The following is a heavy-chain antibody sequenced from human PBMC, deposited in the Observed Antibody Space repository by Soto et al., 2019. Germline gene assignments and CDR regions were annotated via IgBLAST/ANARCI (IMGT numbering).Heavy chain of an antibody. V-gene: IGHV4-4*02. CDR3: ARGEEYDYGDDSFDY. CDR1: GGSISSSNW. Sequence: QVQLQESGPGLVKPSGTLSLTCAVSGGSISSSNWWSWVHQPPGKVLEWIGEIYHSGSTNYNPSLKSRVTISVDKSKNQFSLKLSSVTAADTAVYYCARGEEYDYGDDSFDYWGQGTLVTVSS. J-gene: IGHJ4*02. D-gene: IGHD4-17*01. CDR2: IYHSGST.